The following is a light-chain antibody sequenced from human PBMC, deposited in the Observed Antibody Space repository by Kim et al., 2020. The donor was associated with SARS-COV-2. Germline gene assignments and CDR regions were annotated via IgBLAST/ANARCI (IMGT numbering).Light chain of an antibody. J-gene: IGKJ2*01. V-gene: IGKV3-20*01. CDR2: GAS. Sequence: GESATLSCKAGQSHSRSYVAWYQQKPGQAPRLRIYGASSRATGMPDRFSGSGSGTDFTLTISRLEPDDFAVYYCQQYGSSPRTFGQGTKLEI. CDR1: QSHSRSY. CDR3: QQYGSSPRT.